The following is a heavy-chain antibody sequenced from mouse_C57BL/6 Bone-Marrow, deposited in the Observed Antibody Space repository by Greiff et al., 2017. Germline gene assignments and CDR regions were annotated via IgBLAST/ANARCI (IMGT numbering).Heavy chain of an antibody. V-gene: IGHV1-64*01. CDR3: GRLLGWYFDV. Sequence: QVQLQQPGAELVKPGASVKLSCTASGYTFTSYWMHWVKQRPGQGLEWIGMIHPNSGSTNYNEKFKSKATLTVDKSSSTAYMLISSLTSEYSAAYYCGRLLGWYFDVWGTGTTVTVSS. J-gene: IGHJ1*03. D-gene: IGHD1-1*01. CDR2: IHPNSGST. CDR1: GYTFTSYW.